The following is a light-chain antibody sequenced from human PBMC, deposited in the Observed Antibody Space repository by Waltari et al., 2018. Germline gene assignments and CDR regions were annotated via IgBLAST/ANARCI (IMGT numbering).Light chain of an antibody. J-gene: IGLJ3*02. V-gene: IGLV4-69*01. CDR2: VNSDGSH. CDR3: QTGGHGTWV. Sequence: QLVLTQSPSASASLGASVKLTCTLSSGHSPTIIAWLQQQPEKGPRYLMNVNSDGSHNKGVGIPDRFSGSSSGAERYLTISSLQSEDEADYYCQTGGHGTWVFGGGTRLTVL. CDR1: SGHSPTI.